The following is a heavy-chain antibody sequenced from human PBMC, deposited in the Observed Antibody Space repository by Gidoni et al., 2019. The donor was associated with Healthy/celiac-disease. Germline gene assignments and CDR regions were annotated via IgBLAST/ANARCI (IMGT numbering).Heavy chain of an antibody. J-gene: IGHJ6*03. V-gene: IGHV6-1*01. CDR2: TYYRCKWEN. CDR3: ARGNYYYYYYRDV. CDR1: GDSVSSNSAA. Sequence: QVQLQPPGPGLATPSQTPPLTCAISGDSVSSNSAAWNWIRQSPSRGLEWLGRTYYRCKWENDYAVSVKSRITINTDTSKNKFSLQLNSVTPEDTAVYYCARGNYYYYYYRDVWGKGTTVTVSS.